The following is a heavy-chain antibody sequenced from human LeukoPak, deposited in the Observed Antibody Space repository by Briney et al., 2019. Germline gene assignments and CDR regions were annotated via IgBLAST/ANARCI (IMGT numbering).Heavy chain of an antibody. J-gene: IGHJ4*02. CDR1: GGSFSGYY. D-gene: IGHD6-13*01. V-gene: IGHV4-34*01. Sequence: SETLSLTCAVYGGSFSGYYWSWIRQPPGKGLEWIGEINHSGSTNYNPSLKGRVTISVDTSKNQFSLKLSSVTAADTAVYYCARCRYSSSWLDYWGQGTLVTVSS. CDR2: INHSGST. CDR3: ARCRYSSSWLDY.